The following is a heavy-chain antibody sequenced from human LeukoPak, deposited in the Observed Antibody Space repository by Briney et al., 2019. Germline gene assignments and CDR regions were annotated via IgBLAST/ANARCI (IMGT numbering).Heavy chain of an antibody. CDR2: IRYDGSNK. V-gene: IGHV3-30*02. Sequence: GGSLRLSCAASGFTFSSYGMHWVRQAPGKGLEWVAFIRYDGSNKYYADSVKGRFTISRDNSKNTLYLQMSSLRAEDTAMYYCARELPATYYFDYWGQGTLVTVSS. CDR1: GFTFSSYG. CDR3: ARELPATYYFDY. J-gene: IGHJ4*02. D-gene: IGHD5-18*01.